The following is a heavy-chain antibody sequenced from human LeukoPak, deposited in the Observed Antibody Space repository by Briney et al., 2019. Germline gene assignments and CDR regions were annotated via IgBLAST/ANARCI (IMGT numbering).Heavy chain of an antibody. CDR3: ARDGTAFLEWLPYYFDY. CDR2: INPSGGST. Sequence: GASVKVSCKASGYTFTSYYMHWVRQAPGQGLEWMGIINPSGGSTSYAQKFQGRVTMTRDTSTSTVYMELSSPRSEDTAVYYCARDGTAFLEWLPYYFDYWGQGTLVTVSS. CDR1: GYTFTSYY. V-gene: IGHV1-46*01. D-gene: IGHD3-3*01. J-gene: IGHJ4*02.